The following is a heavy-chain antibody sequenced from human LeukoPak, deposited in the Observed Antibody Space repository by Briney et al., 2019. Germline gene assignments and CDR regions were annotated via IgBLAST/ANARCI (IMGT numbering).Heavy chain of an antibody. J-gene: IGHJ4*02. Sequence: GGSLRLSCAASGFIFSSYGMTWVRQAPGKGLEWVSSISGGSRDTYYADSVKGRFTFSRDNAKNSLYLQMNSLRAEDTAVYYCARHRTASDYWGQGTLVTVSS. CDR3: ARHRTASDY. CDR2: ISGGSRDT. CDR1: GFIFSSYG. D-gene: IGHD3-16*02. V-gene: IGHV3-21*01.